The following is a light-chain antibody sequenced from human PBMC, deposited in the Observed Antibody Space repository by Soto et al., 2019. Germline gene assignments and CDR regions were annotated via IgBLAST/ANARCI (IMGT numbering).Light chain of an antibody. V-gene: IGKV3-20*01. CDR2: GAS. CDR3: QQYDDSPTWT. Sequence: EIVLTQSPGTLSLSPGERATLSCRASQSVSSSSLAWYQQKPGQAPRLLIYGASSRATGIPDRFSGSGSGTDFTLTISRLEPEDFAVYYCQQYDDSPTWTFGKGTKVEIK. J-gene: IGKJ1*01. CDR1: QSVSSSS.